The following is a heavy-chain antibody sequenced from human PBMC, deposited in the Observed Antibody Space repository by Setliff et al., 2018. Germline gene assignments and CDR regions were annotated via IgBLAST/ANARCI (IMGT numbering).Heavy chain of an antibody. V-gene: IGHV4-34*12. CDR1: GGSFSGSY. Sequence: SETLSLTCAVSGGSFSGSYWSWICQPPGKRLEWIWEIIHSRSTNYNPSLNSRVTISMDTSKNQFSLTVSSVTAADTAVYYCARSCSRREKFLLDYWGQGALVTVSS. CDR2: IIHSRST. D-gene: IGHD2-15*01. CDR3: ARSCSRREKFLLDY. J-gene: IGHJ4*02.